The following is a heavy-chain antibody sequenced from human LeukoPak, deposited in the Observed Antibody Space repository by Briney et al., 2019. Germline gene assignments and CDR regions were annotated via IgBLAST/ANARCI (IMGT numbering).Heavy chain of an antibody. Sequence: GGSLRLSCAASGFTFSSYAMSWVRQAPGGGLEWVSAISGSGGSTYYADSVKGRLTICRDNSKNTQYLQMSSLRADGTAVYYCAKVGWESPSYYYYMDVWGEGTTVTVSS. D-gene: IGHD1-26*01. CDR3: AKVGWESPSYYYYMDV. J-gene: IGHJ6*03. V-gene: IGHV3-23*01. CDR2: ISGSGGST. CDR1: GFTFSSYA.